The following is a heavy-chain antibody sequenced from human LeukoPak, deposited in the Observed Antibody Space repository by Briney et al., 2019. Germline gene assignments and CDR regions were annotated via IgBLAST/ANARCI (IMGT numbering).Heavy chain of an antibody. J-gene: IGHJ4*02. D-gene: IGHD6-19*01. V-gene: IGHV3-21*01. CDR1: GFTFSSYS. CDR3: AKVGDQWLVPYFDY. CDR2: IYASGTYI. Sequence: PGGSLRLSCAASGFTFSSYSMNWVRQAPGKGLEWVSSIYASGTYIYYADSLKGRFTISRDDAKNSLYLHMNSLRAEDTAVYYCAKVGDQWLVPYFDYWGQGTLVTVSS.